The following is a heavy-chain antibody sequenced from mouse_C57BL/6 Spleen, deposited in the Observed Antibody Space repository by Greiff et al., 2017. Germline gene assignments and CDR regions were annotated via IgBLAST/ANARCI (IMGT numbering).Heavy chain of an antibody. CDR3: VRHGDDGYHYYAMDY. CDR1: GFSFNTYA. D-gene: IGHD2-3*01. CDR2: IRSKSNNYET. J-gene: IGHJ4*01. V-gene: IGHV10-1*01. Sequence: EVKLMESGGGLVQPKGSLKLSCAASGFSFNTYAMNWVRQAPGKGLEWVARIRSKSNNYETYYADSVKDRLTISRAASESMLYLQMNNLKTEDTAMYYCVRHGDDGYHYYAMDYWGQGTSVTVSS.